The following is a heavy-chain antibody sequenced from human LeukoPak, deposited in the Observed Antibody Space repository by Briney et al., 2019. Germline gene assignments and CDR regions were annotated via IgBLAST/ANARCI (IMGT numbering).Heavy chain of an antibody. CDR1: GFTVSSNS. J-gene: IGHJ3*02. Sequence: GGSLRLSCTVSGFTVSSNSMSWVRQGPGKGLEWLAVISYDGSKKYYADSVKGRLTISRDNSKNTLYLQMNSLRAEDTAVYYCANTPAVAGSPDVFDIWGQGTMVTVSS. CDR3: ANTPAVAGSPDVFDI. CDR2: ISYDGSKK. V-gene: IGHV3-30*04. D-gene: IGHD6-19*01.